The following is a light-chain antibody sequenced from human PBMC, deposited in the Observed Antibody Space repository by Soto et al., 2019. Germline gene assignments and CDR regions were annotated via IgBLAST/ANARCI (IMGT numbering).Light chain of an antibody. CDR1: HSNIGNNF. J-gene: IGLJ1*01. CDR3: SSYTTSSTRV. V-gene: IGLV2-14*01. CDR2: EVT. Sequence: QSVLTQPPSVSAAPGQKVTISCSGSHSNIGNNFVSWYQHVPGTAPKLLIYEVTNRPSGVSNRFSGSKSGNTASLTISGLQAEDEADYYCSSYTTSSTRVFGPGTKLTVL.